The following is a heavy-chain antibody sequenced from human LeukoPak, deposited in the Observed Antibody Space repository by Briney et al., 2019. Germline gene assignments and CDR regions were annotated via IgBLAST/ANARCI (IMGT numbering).Heavy chain of an antibody. CDR3: AKSDYIDYYMDV. J-gene: IGHJ6*03. CDR2: MYHSGST. D-gene: IGHD4-11*01. V-gene: IGHV4-30-2*01. Sequence: SQTLSLTRTVSGGSISRGGYYWSWIRQPPGKGLEWIGYMYHSGSTAYNPSLKNRVTISVDWSKNQLSLKMSSVTAADTAVYFCAKSDYIDYYMDVWGKGATVTVSS. CDR1: GGSISRGGYY.